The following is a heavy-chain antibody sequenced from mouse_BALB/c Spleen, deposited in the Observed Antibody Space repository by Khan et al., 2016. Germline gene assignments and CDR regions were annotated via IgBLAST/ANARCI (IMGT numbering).Heavy chain of an antibody. CDR1: GYTFISYW. J-gene: IGHJ4*01. CDR3: AGGLGYVMDY. Sequence: LVKPGASVKLSCKASGYTFISYWINWIKQRPGQGLEWIGRIAPGSGSTQYNEMFKVKATLTVATSSSTAYIQLSSLSSEDSAVFFCAGGLGYVMDYWGQGTSVIVSS. CDR2: IAPGSGST. D-gene: IGHD4-1*01. V-gene: IGHV1S41*01.